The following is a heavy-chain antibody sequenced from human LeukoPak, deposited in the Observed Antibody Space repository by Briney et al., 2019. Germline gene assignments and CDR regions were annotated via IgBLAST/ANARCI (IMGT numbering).Heavy chain of an antibody. D-gene: IGHD3-3*01. CDR3: ARGSGMTIFGVGYFDY. Sequence: PSETLSLTCTVSGGSISSGGYYWSWVRQHQGQGLEWVGYIYYSGGNYYNPSLKSRVTLSVDTTKNPFSLKLSSVTAADTAVYYCARGSGMTIFGVGYFDYWGQGTLVTVSS. J-gene: IGHJ4*02. CDR1: GGSISSGGYY. V-gene: IGHV4-31*03. CDR2: IYYSGGN.